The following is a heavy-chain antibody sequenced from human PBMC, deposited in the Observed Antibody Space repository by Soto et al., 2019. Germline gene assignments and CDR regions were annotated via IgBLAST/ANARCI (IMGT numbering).Heavy chain of an antibody. CDR3: ARLLRTTFGTFDS. V-gene: IGHV4-31*03. CDR1: GGSFTSSAYY. J-gene: IGHJ3*02. Sequence: QVHLQESGPGLVKPSQTLSLTCTVSGGSFTSSAYYWSWIRQLPGKGLEWIGDIFHTGTTNYNPTLNSRVTRSIERSNNELSLELRSVTATDTAVYHCARLLRTTFGTFDSLGQGTMIAVSS. CDR2: IFHTGTT. D-gene: IGHD3-16*01.